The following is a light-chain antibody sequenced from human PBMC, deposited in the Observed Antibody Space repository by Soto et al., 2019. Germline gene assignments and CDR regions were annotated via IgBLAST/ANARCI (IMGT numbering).Light chain of an antibody. CDR2: KDS. Sequence: SYELTQPPSVSVSPGQTARITCSGDALPKQYAYWYQQKPGQAPVLVIYKDSERPSGIPERFSGSSSGTTVTLTISGVQAEDEAEYYCQSADSSGTYAVFGGGTQLTVL. V-gene: IGLV3-25*03. CDR1: ALPKQY. CDR3: QSADSSGTYAV. J-gene: IGLJ7*01.